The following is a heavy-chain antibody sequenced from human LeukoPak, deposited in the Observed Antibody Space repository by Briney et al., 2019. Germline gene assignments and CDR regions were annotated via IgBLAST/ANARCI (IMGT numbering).Heavy chain of an antibody. V-gene: IGHV3-23*01. D-gene: IGHD3-22*01. CDR1: GLTFSSYA. CDR3: AKGTRITMIVVVIKSWYYFDY. CDR2: ISGSGGST. J-gene: IGHJ4*02. Sequence: PGGSLRLSCAASGLTFSSYAMSWVRQAPGKGLEWVSAISGSGGSTYYADSVKGRFTISRDNSKNTLYLQMNSLRAEDTAVYYCAKGTRITMIVVVIKSWYYFDYWGQGTLVTVSS.